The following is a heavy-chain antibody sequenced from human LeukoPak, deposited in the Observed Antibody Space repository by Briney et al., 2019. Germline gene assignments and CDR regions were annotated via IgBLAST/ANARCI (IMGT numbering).Heavy chain of an antibody. CDR3: ARARYYDFWSGYRTYYFDY. CDR2: INHSGST. J-gene: IGHJ4*02. CDR1: GGSISSYY. Sequence: PSETLSLTCTVSGGSISSYYWSWIRQPPGKGLEWIGEINHSGSTNYNPSLKSRVTISVDTSKNQFSLKLSSVTAADTAVYYCARARYYDFWSGYRTYYFDYWGQGTLVTVSS. V-gene: IGHV4-34*01. D-gene: IGHD3-3*01.